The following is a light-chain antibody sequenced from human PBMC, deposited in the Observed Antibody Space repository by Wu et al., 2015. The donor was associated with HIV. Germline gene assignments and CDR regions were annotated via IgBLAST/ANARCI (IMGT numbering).Light chain of an antibody. CDR3: QHYGRSLWT. Sequence: EIVLTQSPGTLSLSPGERATLSCRVSQSTSSNYLAWYQQKRGQAPRLLIYGASSRATGIPDRFSGSGSGTDFTLTISRLEPEDFAVYYCQHYGRSLWTFGQGTKVEIK. CDR1: QSTSSNY. V-gene: IGKV3-20*01. CDR2: GAS. J-gene: IGKJ1*01.